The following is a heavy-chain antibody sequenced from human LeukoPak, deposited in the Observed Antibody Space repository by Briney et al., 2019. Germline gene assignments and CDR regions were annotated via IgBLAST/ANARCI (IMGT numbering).Heavy chain of an antibody. Sequence: SETLSLTCAVSGYSISSGYYWGWIRQPPGKGLEWIGSIYHSGSTYYNPSLKSRVTISVDTSKNQFSLKLSSVTAADTAVYYCARHGGLLWFGESVYYFDYWGQGTLVTVSS. J-gene: IGHJ4*02. CDR3: ARHGGLLWFGESVYYFDY. D-gene: IGHD3-10*01. CDR1: GYSISSGYY. V-gene: IGHV4-38-2*01. CDR2: IYHSGST.